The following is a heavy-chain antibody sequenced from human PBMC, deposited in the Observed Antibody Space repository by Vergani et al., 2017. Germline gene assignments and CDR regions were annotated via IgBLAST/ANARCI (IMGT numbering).Heavy chain of an antibody. J-gene: IGHJ6*03. Sequence: EVQLVVTGGGLIQPGGSLRLSCAASGFTVSSNYMSWVRQAPGKGLEWVSVIYSGGSTYYADSVKGRFTISRDNSKNTLYLQMNSLRAEDTAVYYCARATGPSNYGQLVLYYYYMDVWGKGTTVTVSS. D-gene: IGHD6-6*01. CDR2: IYSGGST. V-gene: IGHV3-53*02. CDR1: GFTVSSNY. CDR3: ARATGPSNYGQLVLYYYYMDV.